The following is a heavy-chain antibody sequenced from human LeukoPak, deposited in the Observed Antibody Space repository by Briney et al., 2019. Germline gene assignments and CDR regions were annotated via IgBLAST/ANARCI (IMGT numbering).Heavy chain of an antibody. D-gene: IGHD3-3*01. CDR2: INHSGST. V-gene: IGHV4-34*01. CDR1: GGSFSGYY. Sequence: SETLSLTCAVYGGSFSGYYWSWIRQPPGKGLEWIGEINHSGSTNYNPSLKSRVTISVDTSKNQFSPKLSSVTAADTAVYYCAGYVLRFLEWLGGYYYGMDVWGQGTTVTVSS. CDR3: AGYVLRFLEWLGGYYYGMDV. J-gene: IGHJ6*02.